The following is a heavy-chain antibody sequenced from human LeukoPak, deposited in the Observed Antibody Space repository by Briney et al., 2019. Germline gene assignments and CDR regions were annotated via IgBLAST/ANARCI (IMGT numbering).Heavy chain of an antibody. J-gene: IGHJ6*02. D-gene: IGHD3-9*01. CDR1: GFTFSSYE. CDR3: AREEIFYPDHGMDV. CDR2: ISSSGSTI. V-gene: IGHV3-48*03. Sequence: PGGSLRLSCAASGFTFSSYEMNWLRQAPGKGLECVSYISSSGSTIYYADSVKGRFTISRDNAKNSLYLQMNSLRAEDTSVYYCAREEIFYPDHGMDVWGQGTTVTVSS.